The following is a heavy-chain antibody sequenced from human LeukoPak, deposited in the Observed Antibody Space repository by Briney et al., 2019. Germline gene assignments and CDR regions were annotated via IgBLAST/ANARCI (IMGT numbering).Heavy chain of an antibody. Sequence: GGSLRLSCTVSGFTLSSYEMSWIRQAPGKGLEWVSSIDYSGGSSYYADSVKGRFTISRDNSKNTLYLQMNSLRAEDTAVYYCAGRTAAQDYYMDVWGKGTTVTISS. CDR2: IDYSGGSS. CDR1: GFTLSSYE. CDR3: AGRTAAQDYYMDV. D-gene: IGHD5-18*01. V-gene: IGHV3-23*01. J-gene: IGHJ6*03.